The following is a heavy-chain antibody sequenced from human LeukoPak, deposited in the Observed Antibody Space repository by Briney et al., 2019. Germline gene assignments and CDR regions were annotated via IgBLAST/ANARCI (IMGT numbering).Heavy chain of an antibody. Sequence: GGSLRLSCAASGFTFDDYAMPWVRRAPGKGLEWVSSISSSSSYIYYADSVKGRFTISRDNAKNSLYLQMNSLRAEDTAVYYCARVKVRGVTYFDCWGQGTLVTVSS. J-gene: IGHJ4*02. CDR2: ISSSSSYI. CDR1: GFTFDDYA. D-gene: IGHD3-10*01. CDR3: ARVKVRGVTYFDC. V-gene: IGHV3-21*01.